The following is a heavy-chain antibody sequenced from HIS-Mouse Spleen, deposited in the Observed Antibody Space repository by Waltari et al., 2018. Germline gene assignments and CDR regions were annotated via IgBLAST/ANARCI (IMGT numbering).Heavy chain of an antibody. J-gene: IGHJ3*02. D-gene: IGHD2-2*01. CDR1: GFTFSDDY. CDR2: ISSSGSTI. CDR3: ARKDIVVVPAAMGGAFDI. Sequence: QVQLVESGGGLVKPGGSLRLSCAAAGFTFSDDYLRLIRQVPGKGLEWVSYISSSGSTIYYADSVKGRFTISRDNAKNSLYLQMNSLRAEDTAVYYCARKDIVVVPAAMGGAFDIWGQGTMVTVSS. V-gene: IGHV3-11*01.